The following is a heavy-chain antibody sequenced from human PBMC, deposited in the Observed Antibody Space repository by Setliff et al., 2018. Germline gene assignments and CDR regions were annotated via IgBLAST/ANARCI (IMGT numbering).Heavy chain of an antibody. CDR2: INAGNGNT. Sequence: GASVKVSCKASGYTFTSYAMHWVRQAPGQRLEWMGWINAGNGNTKYSQKFQGRVTITRDTSASTAYMELSSLRSEDTAVYYCARVKSNWNSNEHSNWFDPWGQGTLVTVSS. CDR1: GYTFTSYA. CDR3: ARVKSNWNSNEHSNWFDP. D-gene: IGHD1-7*01. J-gene: IGHJ5*02. V-gene: IGHV1-3*01.